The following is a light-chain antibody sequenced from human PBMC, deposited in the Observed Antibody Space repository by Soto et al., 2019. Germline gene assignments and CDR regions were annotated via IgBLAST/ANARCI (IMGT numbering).Light chain of an antibody. CDR1: SSDVGGYNY. J-gene: IGLJ1*01. Sequence: QSALTQPASVSGSPGQSITISCTGTSSDVGGYNYVSWYQQHPGKAPKLMIYEVTNRPSGVSNRCSGSKSGNTAALTISGLQAEDEADYYCSSYTSRSTLVFGTGTKLTVL. CDR3: SSYTSRSTLV. V-gene: IGLV2-14*01. CDR2: EVT.